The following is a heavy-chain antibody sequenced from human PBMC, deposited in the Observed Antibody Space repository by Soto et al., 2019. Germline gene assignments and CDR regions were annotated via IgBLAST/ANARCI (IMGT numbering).Heavy chain of an antibody. D-gene: IGHD5-12*01. J-gene: IGHJ4*02. CDR2: ISYDGSNK. CDR3: ARGLEWLRFFDY. V-gene: IGHV3-30-3*01. CDR1: GFTFSSYA. Sequence: QVQLVESGGGVVQPGRSLRLSCAASGFTFSSYAMHWVRQAPGKGLEWVAVISYDGSNKYYADSVKGRFTISRDNSKNTLYLQMNSLRAEDTXVYYCARGLEWLRFFDYWGQGTLVTVSS.